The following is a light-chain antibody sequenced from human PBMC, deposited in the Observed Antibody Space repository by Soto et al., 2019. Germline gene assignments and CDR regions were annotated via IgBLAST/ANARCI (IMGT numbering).Light chain of an antibody. CDR1: RSLSSSS. Sequence: EIVLTQSLGTLSLSPGERAALSCRASRSLSSSSLAWYQQKPGHSPALLIYGASRRAAGVPDRFSASHSGADFKRTTSGLEPEDFAVYFCQQYDTPPCTFGQGTREESK. CDR3: QQYDTPPCT. V-gene: IGKV3-20*01. J-gene: IGKJ1*01. CDR2: GAS.